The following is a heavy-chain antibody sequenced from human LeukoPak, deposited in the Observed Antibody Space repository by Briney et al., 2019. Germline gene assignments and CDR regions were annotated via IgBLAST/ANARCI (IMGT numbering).Heavy chain of an antibody. CDR2: IIPIFGTA. CDR3: ASALYDFWSGYPYY. J-gene: IGHJ4*02. CDR1: GGTFSSYA. D-gene: IGHD3-3*01. Sequence: SVKVSCKASGGTFSSYAISWVRQAPGQGLEWMGGIIPIFGTANYAQKFQGRVTITADDSTSTAYMELSSLRSEDTAVYYCASALYDFWSGYPYYWGQGTLVTVSS. V-gene: IGHV1-69*13.